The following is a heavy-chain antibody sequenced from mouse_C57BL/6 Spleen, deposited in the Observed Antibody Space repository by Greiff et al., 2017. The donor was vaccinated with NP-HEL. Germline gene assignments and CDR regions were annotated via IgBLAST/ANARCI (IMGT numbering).Heavy chain of an antibody. CDR1: GYTFTDYY. D-gene: IGHD1-1*01. CDR2: IYPGSGNT. J-gene: IGHJ2*01. V-gene: IGHV1-76*01. CDR3: ARGTTVVAAYCDY. Sequence: VQLQQSGAELVRPGASVKLSCKASGYTFTDYYINWVKQRPGQGLEWIARIYPGSGNTYYNEKFKGKDKLTVEKSSSTAYMQLSSLTSEDSAVYCCARGTTVVAAYCDYWGQGTTLTVSS.